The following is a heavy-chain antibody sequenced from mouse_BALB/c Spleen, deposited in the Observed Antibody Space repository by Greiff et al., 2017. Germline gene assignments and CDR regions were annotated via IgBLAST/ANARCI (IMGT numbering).Heavy chain of an antibody. CDR3: ARDGYY. J-gene: IGHJ4*01. Sequence: EVKLEESGGGLVQPGGSLRLSCATSGFTFTDYYMSWVRQPPGKALEWLGFIRNKANGYTTEYSASVKGRFTISRDNSQSILYLQMNTLRAEDSATYYCARDGYYWGQGTSVTVSS. V-gene: IGHV7-3*02. CDR1: GFTFTDYY. CDR2: IRNKANGYTT.